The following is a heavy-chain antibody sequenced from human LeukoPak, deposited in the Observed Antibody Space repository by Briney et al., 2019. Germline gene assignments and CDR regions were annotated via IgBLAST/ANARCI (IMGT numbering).Heavy chain of an antibody. D-gene: IGHD6-13*01. CDR3: ARDSGSSWFDP. CDR1: GGSISSYY. J-gene: IGHJ5*02. V-gene: IGHV4-59*01. CDR2: IYYSGNS. Sequence: SETLSLTCTVPGGSISSYYWSWIRQPPGKGLEWIGYIYYSGNSNYNPSLKSRVTISVDTSKNQFSLKLSSVTAADTAVYYCARDSGSSWFDPGGQGTLVIVSS.